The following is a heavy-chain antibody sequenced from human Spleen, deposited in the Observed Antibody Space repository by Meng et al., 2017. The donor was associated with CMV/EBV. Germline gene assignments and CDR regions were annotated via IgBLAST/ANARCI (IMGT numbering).Heavy chain of an antibody. CDR3: ARDTLNWNFDY. V-gene: IGHV1-18*01. CDR1: GYIFTNYG. Sequence: ASVKVSCKASGYIFTNYGITWVRQAPGQGLEWMGWISAYNGNTKYAQKLQDRVTMTTDTSTSIAYMELRSLRSDDTAVYYCARDTLNWNFDYWGQGTLVTVS. CDR2: ISAYNGNT. J-gene: IGHJ4*02. D-gene: IGHD1-1*01.